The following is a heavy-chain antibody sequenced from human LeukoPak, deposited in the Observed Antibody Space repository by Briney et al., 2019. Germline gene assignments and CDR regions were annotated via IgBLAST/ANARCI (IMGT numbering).Heavy chain of an antibody. J-gene: IGHJ4*02. V-gene: IGHV1-18*01. CDR2: ISAYNGNT. CDR3: ARAPRGSLYDYVWGSYRYTLDY. D-gene: IGHD3-16*02. CDR1: GYTFTSYG. Sequence: ASVKVSCKASGYTFTSYGISWVRQAPGQGLEWMGWISAYNGNTNYAQKLQGRVTMTTDTSTSTASMELRSLRSDDTAVYYCARAPRGSLYDYVWGSYRYTLDYWGQGTLVTVSS.